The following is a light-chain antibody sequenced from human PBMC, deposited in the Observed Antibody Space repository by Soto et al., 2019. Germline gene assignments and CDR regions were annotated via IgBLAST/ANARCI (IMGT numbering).Light chain of an antibody. Sequence: DIQMTQSPSSLSVSVGDRVTINCRTSQSITNYLNWYQQKPGKAPKLLVYAASSLQSGVPSRFRGNGSGTDFTLTISSLQREDFASYYCQQSDSYPYTFGQGTKLEIK. CDR2: AAS. CDR3: QQSDSYPYT. V-gene: IGKV1-39*01. CDR1: QSITNY. J-gene: IGKJ2*01.